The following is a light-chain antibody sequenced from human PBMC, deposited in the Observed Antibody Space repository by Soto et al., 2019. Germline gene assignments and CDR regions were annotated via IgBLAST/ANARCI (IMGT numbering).Light chain of an antibody. CDR1: QSVLYSSSNRNY. V-gene: IGKV4-1*01. CDR3: QQYNNWPSIT. J-gene: IGKJ5*01. Sequence: DIVMTQSPDSLAVSLGERATINCKSSQSVLYSSSNRNYLAWYQQKPGQTPKLLISWASTRESGVPDRFSGSGSGTDFTLTISSLQAEDVAVYYCQQYNNWPSITFGQGTRLEIK. CDR2: WAS.